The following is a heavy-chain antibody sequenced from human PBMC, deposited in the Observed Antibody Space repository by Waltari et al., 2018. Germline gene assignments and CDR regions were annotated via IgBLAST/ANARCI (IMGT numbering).Heavy chain of an antibody. V-gene: IGHV1-69*02. Sequence: HVQLEQSGAEVKKPGSSVKVSCKASAGTSSTYTVTWVRQAPGQGLEWMGSIIPFLGISKYAQSLQARLTITVDQSTNTGYMELNNLRPEDTGVYYCARSGEMKGTVDYWGQGTLVTVSS. CDR1: AGTSSTYT. D-gene: IGHD1-1*01. J-gene: IGHJ4*02. CDR3: ARSGEMKGTVDY. CDR2: IIPFLGIS.